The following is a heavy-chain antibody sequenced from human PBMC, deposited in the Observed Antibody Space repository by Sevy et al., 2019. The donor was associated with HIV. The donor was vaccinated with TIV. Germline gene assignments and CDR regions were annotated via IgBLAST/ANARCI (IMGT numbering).Heavy chain of an antibody. Sequence: SETLSLTCTVSGGSISSYYWSWIRQPAGKGLEWIGRIYTSGSTNYNPSLKSRVTMSVDTSKNQFSLKLSPVTAADTAVYYCARDDHCSGGSCYSRAYYYGMDVWGQGTTVTVSS. CDR3: ARDDHCSGGSCYSRAYYYGMDV. CDR1: GGSISSYY. J-gene: IGHJ6*02. D-gene: IGHD2-15*01. CDR2: IYTSGST. V-gene: IGHV4-4*07.